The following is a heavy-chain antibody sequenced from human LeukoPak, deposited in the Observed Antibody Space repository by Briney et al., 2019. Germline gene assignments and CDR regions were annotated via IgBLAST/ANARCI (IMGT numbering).Heavy chain of an antibody. CDR1: GYPISSGYY. J-gene: IGHJ3*02. CDR3: ARDGWDYDAFDI. D-gene: IGHD1-26*01. V-gene: IGHV4-38-2*02. CDR2: IYHSGST. Sequence: PSETPSLTCAVSGYPISSGYYWGWIRQPPGKGLEWIGSIYHSGSTYYNPSLKSRVTISVDTSKNQFSLKLSSVTAADTAVYYCARDGWDYDAFDIWGQGTMVTVSS.